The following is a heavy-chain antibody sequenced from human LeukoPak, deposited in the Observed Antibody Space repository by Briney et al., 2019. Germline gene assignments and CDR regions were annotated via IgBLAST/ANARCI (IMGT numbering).Heavy chain of an antibody. CDR3: AKDSPLGYYDSSGYLDY. V-gene: IGHV1-69*04. D-gene: IGHD3-22*01. Sequence: ASVKVSCKASGGTFSSYAISWVRQAPGQGLGWMGRIIPILGIANYAQKFQGRVTITADKSTSTAYMELSSPRSEDTAVYYCAKDSPLGYYDSSGYLDYWGQGTLVTVSS. CDR2: IIPILGIA. J-gene: IGHJ4*02. CDR1: GGTFSSYA.